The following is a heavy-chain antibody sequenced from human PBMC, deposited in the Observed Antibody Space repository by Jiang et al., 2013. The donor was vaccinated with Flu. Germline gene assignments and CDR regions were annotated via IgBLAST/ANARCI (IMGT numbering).Heavy chain of an antibody. Sequence: ASISRYTDYWGWIRQPPGKGPEWIATIYYSGSTYYNPSLKSRVTVSLDTSKNQFSLNLNSVTAADTAVYYCARNTSSSPWFDPWGQGILVTVSS. CDR2: IYYSGST. CDR1: ASISRYTDY. D-gene: IGHD6-6*01. CDR3: ARNTSSSPWFDP. V-gene: IGHV4-39*07. J-gene: IGHJ5*02.